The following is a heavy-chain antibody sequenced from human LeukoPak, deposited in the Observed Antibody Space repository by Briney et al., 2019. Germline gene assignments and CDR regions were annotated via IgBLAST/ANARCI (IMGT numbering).Heavy chain of an antibody. CDR3: AKNLYCGGGSCYPSALGMDV. CDR2: ISGSGNRT. Sequence: PGGSLRLSCAASGFTFSSYAMSWVSQAPGKGLEWVSSISGSGNRTYYADSVKGRFTISRGNSKNTLFLQMNSLRAEDTAVYYCAKNLYCGGGSCYPSALGMDVWGQGTTVTVSS. V-gene: IGHV3-23*01. J-gene: IGHJ6*02. CDR1: GFTFSSYA. D-gene: IGHD2-15*01.